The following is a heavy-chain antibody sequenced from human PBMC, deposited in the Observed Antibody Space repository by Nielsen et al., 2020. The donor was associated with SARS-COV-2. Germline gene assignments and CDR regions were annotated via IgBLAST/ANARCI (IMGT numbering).Heavy chain of an antibody. CDR2: TYWNENK. V-gene: IGHV2-5*01. D-gene: IGHD5-12*01. CDR1: GFSLSTTGVG. J-gene: IGHJ6*02. Sequence: SGPTLVKPTQTLTLTCSVSGFSLSTTGVGVGWIRQSPGKALEWLALTYWNENKFYSPSLQNRLTITKDTSTNQVVLTMTNMDPADTGTYYCAHRRRYRCESRGYGPNEGYYLMGVWGQGTTVTVSS. CDR3: AHRRRYRCESRGYGPNEGYYLMGV.